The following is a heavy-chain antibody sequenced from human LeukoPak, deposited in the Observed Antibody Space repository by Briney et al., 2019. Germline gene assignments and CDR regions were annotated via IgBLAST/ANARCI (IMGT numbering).Heavy chain of an antibody. CDR1: GGSISSYY. CDR2: IYISGST. J-gene: IGHJ6*03. CDR3: ARGTTVIGYYYYYYMDV. V-gene: IGHV4-4*07. Sequence: PSETLSLTCTVSGGSISSYYWSWIRQPAGKGLEWIGRIYISGSTNYNPSLKSRVTMPVDTSKNQFSLKLSSVTAADTAVYYCARGTTVIGYYYYYYMDVWGKGTTVTISS. D-gene: IGHD4-17*01.